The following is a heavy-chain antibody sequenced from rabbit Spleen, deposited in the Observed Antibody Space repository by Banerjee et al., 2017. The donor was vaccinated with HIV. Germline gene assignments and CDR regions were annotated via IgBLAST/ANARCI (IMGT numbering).Heavy chain of an antibody. CDR3: VRVQADMLDV. D-gene: IGHD4-2*01. CDR1: GLTLSSYY. CDR2: IDPVFGST. Sequence: QLVESGGGLVQPEGSLTLTCKASGLTLSSYYMNWVRQAPGKGLECIGYIDPVFGSTYNANWVNGRVAISSDNVQNTFYLQQNSLTAADTATYVCVRVQADMLDVWGQGTLVTVS. J-gene: IGHJ4*01. V-gene: IGHV1S7*01.